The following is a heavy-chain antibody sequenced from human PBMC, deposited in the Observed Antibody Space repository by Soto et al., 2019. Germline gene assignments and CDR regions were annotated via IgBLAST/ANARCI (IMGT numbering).Heavy chain of an antibody. CDR2: IKRDGSEK. CDR3: GSGAPLDLLAN. J-gene: IGHJ1*01. CDR1: GFTFSSYW. D-gene: IGHD1-26*01. V-gene: IGHV3-7*01. Sequence: GGSLRLSCAASGFTFSSYWMSWVRQAPGKGLEWVANIKRDGSEKYYVDSMKGRFTISRDNAKNSLYLQMDSLRAEDTAVYYCGSGAPLDLLANWGQGTLVLGSS.